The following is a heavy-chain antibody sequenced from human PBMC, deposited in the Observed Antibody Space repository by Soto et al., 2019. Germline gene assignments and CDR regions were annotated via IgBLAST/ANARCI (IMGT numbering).Heavy chain of an antibody. D-gene: IGHD4-17*01. Sequence: EVQLVESGGGLVQPGRSLRLSCAASGFHFDDYAMHWVRQAPGTGLEWVSGISWNSGSRGYADSVKGRFTSSRDNAKNSLYLQRNSRGAEDTALYYCAKDLYGNYGDAFDIWGQGTIVTVSS. J-gene: IGHJ3*02. CDR1: GFHFDDYA. CDR3: AKDLYGNYGDAFDI. CDR2: ISWNSGSR. V-gene: IGHV3-9*01.